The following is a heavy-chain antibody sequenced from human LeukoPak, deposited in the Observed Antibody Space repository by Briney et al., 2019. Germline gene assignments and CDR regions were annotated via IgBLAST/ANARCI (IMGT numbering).Heavy chain of an antibody. CDR3: ARDSDYYDSSGYYGY. D-gene: IGHD3-22*01. CDR2: ISSSSSYI. V-gene: IGHV3-21*01. CDR1: GFTFSSYN. J-gene: IGHJ4*02. Sequence: GGSLILSCAASGFTFSSYNMNWVRQAPGKGLEWVSSISSSSSYIYYADSVKGRFTISRDNAKNSLYLQMNSLRAEDTAVYYCARDSDYYDSSGYYGYWGQGTLVTVSS.